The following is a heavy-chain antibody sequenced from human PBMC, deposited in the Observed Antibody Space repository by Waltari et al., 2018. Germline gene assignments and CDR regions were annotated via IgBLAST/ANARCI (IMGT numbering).Heavy chain of an antibody. J-gene: IGHJ3*02. CDR3: AKDLHSYSGSYLRGAFDI. CDR2: IRYDGSNK. CDR1: GFTFSSYG. D-gene: IGHD1-26*01. Sequence: QVQLVESGGGVVQPGGSLRLSCAASGFTFSSYGMHWVRQAPGKGLEWVAFIRYDGSNKYDADSVKGRFTISRDNSKNTLYLQMNSLRAEDTAVYYCAKDLHSYSGSYLRGAFDIWGQGTTVTVSS. V-gene: IGHV3-30*02.